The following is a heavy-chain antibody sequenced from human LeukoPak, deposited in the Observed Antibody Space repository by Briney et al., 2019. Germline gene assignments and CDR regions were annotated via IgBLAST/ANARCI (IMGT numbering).Heavy chain of an antibody. CDR2: ISSSSSYI. D-gene: IGHD3-10*01. J-gene: IGHJ4*02. CDR1: GFTFSSYS. V-gene: IGHV3-21*01. CDR3: ARVGSGNDY. Sequence: GGSLRLSCAASGFTFSSYSMNWVRQAPGKGLEWVSSISSSSSYIYHADSVKGRFTISRDNAKNSLYLQMNSLRAEDTAVYYCARVGSGNDYWGQGTLVTVSS.